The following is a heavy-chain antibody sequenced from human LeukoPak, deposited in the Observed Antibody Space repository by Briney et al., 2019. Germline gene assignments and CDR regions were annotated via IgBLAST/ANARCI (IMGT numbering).Heavy chain of an antibody. CDR1: GYSFTSNW. Sequence: GEPLKISCKGSGYSFTSNWIGWVRQMPGKGLELMWSFYPGDSDSRYSPSFQGQVTFSADKSISTAYLQWSSLKASDTAMYYCARRNIVATRGGPFDYWGQGTLVTVSS. D-gene: IGHD5-12*01. CDR3: ARRNIVATRGGPFDY. CDR2: FYPGDSDS. V-gene: IGHV5-51*01. J-gene: IGHJ4*02.